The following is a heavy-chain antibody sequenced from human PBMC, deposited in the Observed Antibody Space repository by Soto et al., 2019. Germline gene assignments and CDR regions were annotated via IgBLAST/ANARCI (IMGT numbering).Heavy chain of an antibody. D-gene: IGHD3-10*01. CDR3: AGEYTDGGAWFGELGYYFDY. CDR1: GGSISSYY. CDR2: IYYSGST. Sequence: SETLSLTCTVSGGSISSYYWSWIRQPPGKGLEWIGYIYYSGSTNYNPSLKSRVTISVDTSKNQFSLKLSSVTAAGTAVYYCAGEYTDGGAWFGELGYYFDYWGQGTLVTVSS. V-gene: IGHV4-59*01. J-gene: IGHJ4*02.